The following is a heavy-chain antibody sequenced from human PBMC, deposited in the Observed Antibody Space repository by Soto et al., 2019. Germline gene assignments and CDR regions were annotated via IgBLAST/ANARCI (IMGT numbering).Heavy chain of an antibody. V-gene: IGHV4-38-2*02. CDR3: ARDDIVVVTD. D-gene: IGHD2-21*02. CDR2: IYHSGST. J-gene: IGHJ3*01. CDR1: GYSISSGYY. Sequence: SETLSLTCAVSGYSISSGYYWGWIRQSPGRGLEWIGSIYHSGSTYYNPSLKSRVTISVDTSKNQFSLKLSSATAADTAVYYCARDDIVVVTDWGQGTMVTVSS.